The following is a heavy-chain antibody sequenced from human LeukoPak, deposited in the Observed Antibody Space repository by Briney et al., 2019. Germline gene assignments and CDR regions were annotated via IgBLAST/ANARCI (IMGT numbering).Heavy chain of an antibody. V-gene: IGHV3-30*02. D-gene: IGHD2-15*01. CDR1: GFTLSSYT. CDR2: IRYDGSNK. J-gene: IGHJ3*02. CDR3: AKRVAATLYAFDI. Sequence: GGSLRLSCAASGFTLSSYTMSWVRQAPGKGLEWVAFIRYDGSNKYYADSVKGRFTISRDNSKNTLYLQMNSLRAEDTAVYYCAKRVAATLYAFDIWGQGTMVTVSS.